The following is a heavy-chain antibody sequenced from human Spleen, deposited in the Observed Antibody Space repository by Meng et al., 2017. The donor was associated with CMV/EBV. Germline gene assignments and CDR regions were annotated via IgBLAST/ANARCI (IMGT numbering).Heavy chain of an antibody. Sequence: GESLKISCAASGFTFDDYGMSWVRQAPGKGLEWVGFIRSKAYGGTTEYAASVKGRFTISRDDSKSIAYLQMNSLKTEDTAVYYCTHLWFGTYYYGMDVWGQGTTVTVSS. J-gene: IGHJ6*02. CDR3: THLWFGTYYYGMDV. V-gene: IGHV3-49*04. CDR1: GFTFDDYG. D-gene: IGHD3-10*01. CDR2: IRSKAYGGTT.